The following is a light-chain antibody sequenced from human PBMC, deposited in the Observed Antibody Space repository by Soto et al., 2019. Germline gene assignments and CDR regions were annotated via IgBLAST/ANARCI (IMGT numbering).Light chain of an antibody. CDR3: QQNYSTPPT. CDR2: AAS. J-gene: IGKJ1*01. CDR1: QSISSY. Sequence: DIQMTQSPSSLSASVGDRVTITCRASQSISSYLTWYQQKPGKAPKLLINAASSLQSGVPSRFSGSGSGTDFTLTISSLQPDDFATYYCQQNYSTPPTFGQGTKVEIK. V-gene: IGKV1-39*01.